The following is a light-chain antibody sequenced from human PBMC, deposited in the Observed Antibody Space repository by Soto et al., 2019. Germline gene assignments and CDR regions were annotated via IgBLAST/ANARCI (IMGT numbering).Light chain of an antibody. V-gene: IGLV2-14*01. CDR1: SSDVGGYNY. Sequence: QSALTQPASVSGSPGQSITISCTGTSSDVGGYNYVSWYQQYPGKAPKLMIFGVSDRPSGVSNRFSDSKSGNTASLTISGLQAEDEADYYCSSYKTSSTVVVFGGGTKLTVL. CDR3: SSYKTSSTVVV. CDR2: GVS. J-gene: IGLJ2*01.